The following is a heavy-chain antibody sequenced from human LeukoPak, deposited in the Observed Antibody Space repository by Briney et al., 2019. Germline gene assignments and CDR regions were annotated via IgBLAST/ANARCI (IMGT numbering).Heavy chain of an antibody. D-gene: IGHD5-18*01. CDR1: GGSISSYF. CDR3: AKGATAMVPDY. J-gene: IGHJ4*02. Sequence: SETLSLTCTVSGGSISSYFWSWIRQPPGNGLEWIGYIYYSGTTNSNPSLKSRVTISVDTSKNQFPLKLSSVTAADTAVYYCAKGATAMVPDYWGQGTLVTVSS. V-gene: IGHV4-59*01. CDR2: IYYSGTT.